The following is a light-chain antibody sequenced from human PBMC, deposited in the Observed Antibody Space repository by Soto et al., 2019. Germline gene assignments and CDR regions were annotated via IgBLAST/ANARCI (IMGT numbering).Light chain of an antibody. CDR1: QSVSNY. Sequence: EIGLTQSPVTRSLSPGERATLSCRASQSVSNYLAWYQQRPGQAPRLLIYDASNRATGIPARFSGSGSGTDFTLTISRLEPEDFAVYYCQQYGSSPRRFGQGTKVDIK. CDR2: DAS. CDR3: QQYGSSPRR. V-gene: IGKV3-20*01. J-gene: IGKJ1*01.